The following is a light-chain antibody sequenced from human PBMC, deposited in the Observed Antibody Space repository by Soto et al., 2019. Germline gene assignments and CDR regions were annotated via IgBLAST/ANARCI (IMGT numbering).Light chain of an antibody. Sequence: TVMTQSPATLSVSPGERAILSCRAGQSVSNNVAWYQQKPGQAPRLLIYGASTRATGIPVRFSGSRSGTEFTLTISSLQSEDFGVYYCQHYTQFWTVGQGTKVDMK. J-gene: IGKJ1*01. V-gene: IGKV3-15*01. CDR1: QSVSNN. CDR3: QHYTQFWT. CDR2: GAS.